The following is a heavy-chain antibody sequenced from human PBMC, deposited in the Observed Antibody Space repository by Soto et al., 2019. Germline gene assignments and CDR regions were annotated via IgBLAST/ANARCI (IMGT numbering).Heavy chain of an antibody. V-gene: IGHV4-4*02. J-gene: IGHJ4*02. D-gene: IGHD6-19*01. Sequence: SETLSLTWAVSGGSISSSNWWSWVRQPPGKGLEWIGEIYHSGSTIYNPSLKSRVTISVDTSKNQFSLKINSVTAADTAVYYCARGGLLPDYWGQGTLVTVSS. CDR2: IYHSGST. CDR1: GGSISSSNW. CDR3: ARGGLLPDY.